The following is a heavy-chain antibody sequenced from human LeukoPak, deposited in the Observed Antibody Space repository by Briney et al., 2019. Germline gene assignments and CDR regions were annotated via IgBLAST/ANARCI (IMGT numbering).Heavy chain of an antibody. CDR3: ARHQPDY. V-gene: IGHV3-30*03. Sequence: GGSLRLSCAVSGFIFSTYGMHWVRQAPGKGLEWVAIISYDGSNKYYADSVKGRFTISRDNSKNTLYLQMHSLRAEDTAAYYCARHQPDYWGQGTLVTVSS. J-gene: IGHJ4*02. CDR1: GFIFSTYG. D-gene: IGHD2-2*01. CDR2: ISYDGSNK.